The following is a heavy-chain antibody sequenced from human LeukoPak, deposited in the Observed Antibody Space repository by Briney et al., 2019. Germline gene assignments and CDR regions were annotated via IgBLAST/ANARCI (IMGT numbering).Heavy chain of an antibody. CDR1: GFTFNSYW. D-gene: IGHD2-15*01. J-gene: IGHJ4*02. CDR2: IKEDGSEK. V-gene: IGHV3-7*05. Sequence: PGGSLRLSCAASGFTFNSYWMSWVRQAPGKGLEWVANIKEDGSEKYYVDSVKGRFTISRDNAQNSLYLQESRLRAEDTAVYYCASYCSGGSCHDYWGQGTLVTV. CDR3: ASYCSGGSCHDY.